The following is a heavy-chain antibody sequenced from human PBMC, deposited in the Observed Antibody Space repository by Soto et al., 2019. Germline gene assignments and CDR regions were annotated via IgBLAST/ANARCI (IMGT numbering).Heavy chain of an antibody. J-gene: IGHJ4*02. Sequence: GSLRLSCAASGFTFSSYGMHWVRQAPGKGLEWVAVISYDGSNKYYADSVKGRFTISRDNSKNTLYLQMNSLRAEDTAVYYCAKGNQVGELFLDYFDHWGQGTLVTVSS. CDR3: AKGNQVGELFLDYFDH. D-gene: IGHD3-10*01. CDR2: ISYDGSNK. CDR1: GFTFSSYG. V-gene: IGHV3-30*18.